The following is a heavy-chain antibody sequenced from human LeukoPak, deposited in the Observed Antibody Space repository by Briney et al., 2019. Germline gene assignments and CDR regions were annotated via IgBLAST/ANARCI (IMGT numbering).Heavy chain of an antibody. CDR3: ARVVPEGFGELFFFDY. CDR1: GGSFSGYY. V-gene: IGHV4-34*01. J-gene: IGHJ4*02. Sequence: TSETLSLTCAVYGGSFSGYYWSWIRQPPGKGLEWIGEINHSGSTNYNPSLKSRVTISVDTSKNQFSLKLSSVTAADTAVYYCARVVPEGFGELFFFDYWGQGTLVTVSS. D-gene: IGHD3-10*01. CDR2: INHSGST.